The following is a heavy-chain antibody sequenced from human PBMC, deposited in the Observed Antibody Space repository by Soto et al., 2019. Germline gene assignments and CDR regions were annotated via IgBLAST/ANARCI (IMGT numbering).Heavy chain of an antibody. J-gene: IGHJ4*02. CDR2: ISYDGSNK. V-gene: IGHV3-30-3*01. CDR3: ARDIGLGDRSPGY. D-gene: IGHD3-16*02. CDR1: VFTFSSYA. Sequence: GGSLRLSCAASVFTFSSYAMHWVRQAPGKGLEWVAVISYDGSNKYYADSVKGRFTISRDNSKNTLYLQMNSLRAEDTAVYYCARDIGLGDRSPGYWGQGTLVTVSS.